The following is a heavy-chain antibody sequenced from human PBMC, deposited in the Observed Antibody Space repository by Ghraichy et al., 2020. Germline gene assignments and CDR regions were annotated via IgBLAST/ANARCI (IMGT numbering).Heavy chain of an antibody. CDR2: ISYSGDDI. J-gene: IGHJ4*02. CDR1: GFTFSSYN. V-gene: IGHV3-21*01. D-gene: IGHD3-16*01. CDR3: ARDPLSDY. Sequence: GGSLRLSCAASGFTFSSYNMNWIRQAPGKGLEWVSSISYSGDDIYYADSVKGRFTISRDNAKNSLYLQMNSLRAEDTAVYYCARDPLSDYWGQGTLVTVSS.